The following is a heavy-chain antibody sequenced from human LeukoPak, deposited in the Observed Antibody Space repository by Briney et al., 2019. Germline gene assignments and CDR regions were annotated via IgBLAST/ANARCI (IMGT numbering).Heavy chain of an antibody. J-gene: IGHJ4*02. Sequence: GGSLRLSCAASGYTFSDYYMSWIRQAPGKGLEWVSYISSSGSTIYYADSVKGRFTISRDNAKNSLYLQMNSLRAEDTAVYYCARGSDTAMVPLSYWGQGTLVTVSS. CDR2: ISSSGSTI. CDR3: ARGSDTAMVPLSY. D-gene: IGHD5-18*01. V-gene: IGHV3-11*01. CDR1: GYTFSDYY.